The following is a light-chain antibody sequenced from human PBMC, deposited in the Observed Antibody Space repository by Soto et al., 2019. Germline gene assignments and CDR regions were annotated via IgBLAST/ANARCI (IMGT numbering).Light chain of an antibody. J-gene: IGKJ2*01. CDR1: QSLVYSDGITH. V-gene: IGKV2-30*01. CDR3: MQGIHWPPYT. Sequence: DVVLTQSPLSLPVILGQPASISCRSSQSLVYSDGITHLSWFHQRPGQPPRRLIYKVSNRDSGVPDRFSGSGSVTDFTLKISRVEAEDVGVYYCMQGIHWPPYTFGQGTKTGDQT. CDR2: KVS.